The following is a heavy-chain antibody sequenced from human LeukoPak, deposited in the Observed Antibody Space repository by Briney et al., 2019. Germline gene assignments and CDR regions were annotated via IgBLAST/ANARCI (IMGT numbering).Heavy chain of an antibody. CDR3: ARVATPWRDTDAFDI. CDR2: ISAYNGNT. V-gene: IGHV1-18*01. D-gene: IGHD3-3*01. J-gene: IGHJ3*02. CDR1: GYTLTSYG. Sequence: ASVKVSCKASGYTLTSYGISWVRQAPGQGLEWMGWISAYNGNTNYAQKLKGRVTMTTDTSTSTAYMELRSLRSEDTAVYYCARVATPWRDTDAFDIWGQGTMVNVSS.